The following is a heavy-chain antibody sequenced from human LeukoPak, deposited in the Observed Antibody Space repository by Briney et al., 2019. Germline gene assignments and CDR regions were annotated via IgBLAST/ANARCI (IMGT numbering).Heavy chain of an antibody. CDR2: IIPIFGTA. CDR3: ARGLNSGSYGYFDY. CDR1: GGTFSSYA. J-gene: IGHJ4*02. V-gene: IGHV1-69*13. Sequence: SVKVSCKASGGTFSSYAISWVRQAPGQGLEWMGGIIPIFGTANYAQKFQGRVTITAGESTSTAYMELSSLRSEDTAVYYCARGLNSGSYGYFDYWGQGTLVTVSS. D-gene: IGHD1-26*01.